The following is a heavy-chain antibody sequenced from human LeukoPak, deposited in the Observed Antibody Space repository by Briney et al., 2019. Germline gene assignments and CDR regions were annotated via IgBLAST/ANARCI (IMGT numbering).Heavy chain of an antibody. J-gene: IGHJ5*02. CDR1: GFTFTSYA. V-gene: IGHV3-15*01. Sequence: GGSLRLSCAASGFTFTSYAMNWVRQAPGKGLEWVGRIKSKNVGGTTDYAAPVKGRFTISRDDSRNTVYLQMNSLKIEDTAVYYCTSHAAFDPWGQGTLVTVSS. CDR3: TSHAAFDP. CDR2: IKSKNVGGTT.